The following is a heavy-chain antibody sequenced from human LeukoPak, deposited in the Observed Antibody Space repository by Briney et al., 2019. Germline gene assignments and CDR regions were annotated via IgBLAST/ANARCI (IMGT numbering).Heavy chain of an antibody. Sequence: SVKVSCKASGGTFSSYAISWVRQAPGQGLEWMGRLIPILGIANYAQKFQGRVTITADKSTSTAYMELSSLRSEDTAVYYCARGSMTTVVTENWFDPWGQGTLVTVSS. CDR3: ARGSMTTVVTENWFDP. CDR1: GGTFSSYA. D-gene: IGHD4-23*01. J-gene: IGHJ5*02. V-gene: IGHV1-69*04. CDR2: LIPILGIA.